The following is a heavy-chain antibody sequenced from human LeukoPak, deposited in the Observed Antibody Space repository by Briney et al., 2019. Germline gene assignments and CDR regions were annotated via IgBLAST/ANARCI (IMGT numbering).Heavy chain of an antibody. D-gene: IGHD1-1*01. CDR2: IYYRGNT. V-gene: IGHV4-59*02. J-gene: IGHJ4*02. Sequence: SESLSLTCTASGDSVSIYARSWVRQPPGKGLEWIGYIYYRGNTNYNPSLKSGVTMAVDTSKNQFSLKVGSVTAADTAVYYCARAGNNWSFDYWGQGT. CDR1: GDSVSIYA. CDR3: ARAGNNWSFDY.